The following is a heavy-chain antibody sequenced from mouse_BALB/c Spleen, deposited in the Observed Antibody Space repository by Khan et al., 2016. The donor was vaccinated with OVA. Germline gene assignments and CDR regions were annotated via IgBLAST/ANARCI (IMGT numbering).Heavy chain of an antibody. CDR2: INPSNGYT. CDR1: GYTFTSYT. J-gene: IGHJ3*01. D-gene: IGHD2-14*01. CDR3: VRDGAYHRNDGWFAY. Sequence: QVQLQQSGAELARPGASVKMSCKASGYTFTSYTIHWIKERPGQGLEWIGYINPSNGYTNYNQKFKDKATLTTDKSSKTAYLQLRSLTSDDSAVYNCVRDGAYHRNDGWFAYWGQGTLVTVSA. V-gene: IGHV1-4*01.